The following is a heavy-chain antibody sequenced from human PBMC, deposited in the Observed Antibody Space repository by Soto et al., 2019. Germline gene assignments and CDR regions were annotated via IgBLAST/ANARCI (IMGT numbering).Heavy chain of an antibody. J-gene: IGHJ3*02. Sequence: QVQLVESGGGVVQPGRSLRLSCAASGFTFSSYAMHWVRQAPGKGLEWVAVISYDGSNKYNADSVKGRFTISRDNSKNTLYLKMNSLRAEDTAVYYCARDAYYDSSGGDAFDIWGQGTMVTVSS. CDR2: ISYDGSNK. V-gene: IGHV3-30-3*01. D-gene: IGHD3-22*01. CDR3: ARDAYYDSSGGDAFDI. CDR1: GFTFSSYA.